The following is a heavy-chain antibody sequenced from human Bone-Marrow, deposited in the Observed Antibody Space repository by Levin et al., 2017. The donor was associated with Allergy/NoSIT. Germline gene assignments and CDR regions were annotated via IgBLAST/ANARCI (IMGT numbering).Heavy chain of an antibody. J-gene: IGHJ6*02. CDR2: IRGKGYGGTA. Sequence: PGGSLRLSCIASGFTLGDHGLSWFRQAPGKGLEWIGFIRGKGYGGTAEYAASVQGRMTISRDDSKSIAYLQMNSLTTEDTAVYYCTRGPDIYFYNGMDVWGQGTPVTVSS. V-gene: IGHV3-49*03. CDR3: TRGPDIYFYNGMDV. D-gene: IGHD2/OR15-2a*01. CDR1: GFTLGDHG.